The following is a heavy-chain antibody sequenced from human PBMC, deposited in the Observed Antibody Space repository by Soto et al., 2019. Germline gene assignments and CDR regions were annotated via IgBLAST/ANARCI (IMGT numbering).Heavy chain of an antibody. D-gene: IGHD5-18*01. CDR1: GGTLLSYT. CDR2: IIPIFGIA. J-gene: IGHJ6*02. CDR3: AGGEGETAMANV. Sequence: QVQLVQSGAEVKKPGSSVKVSCKASGGTLLSYTISWVRQAPGQGLEWMGGIIPIFGIANYAQKFQGSVTITADESTGVAYMELSSLRSEDTAVYYCAGGEGETAMANVWGQGTTVTVSS. V-gene: IGHV1-69*01.